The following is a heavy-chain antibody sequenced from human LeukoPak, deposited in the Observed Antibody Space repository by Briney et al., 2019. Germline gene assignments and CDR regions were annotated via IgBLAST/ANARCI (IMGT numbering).Heavy chain of an antibody. Sequence: ASVKASCKASGYTFSSYDINWVRQATGQGLEWMGWINPNSGNTGYAQKFQGRVSMTSNTSISTAYMELSSLRSEDTAVYYCTRGLRREQQLLRAFDDWGQGTLVTVSS. CDR2: INPNSGNT. D-gene: IGHD6-13*01. CDR3: TRGLRREQQLLRAFDD. J-gene: IGHJ4*02. V-gene: IGHV1-8*01. CDR1: GYTFSSYD.